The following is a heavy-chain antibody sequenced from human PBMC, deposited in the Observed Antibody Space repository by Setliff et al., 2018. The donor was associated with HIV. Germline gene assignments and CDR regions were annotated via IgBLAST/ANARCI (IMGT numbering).Heavy chain of an antibody. D-gene: IGHD6-19*01. Sequence: LSLTCAVYGGSFSGYYWTWIRQPSGKGLEWIGEITHSGSTNYNPSLETRVTISVDTSKNQFSLKLSSVTAADTAVYYCAKGVAGLQYYYYYMDVWGKGTTVTVSS. J-gene: IGHJ6*03. CDR2: ITHSGST. CDR1: GGSFSGYY. V-gene: IGHV4-34*01. CDR3: AKGVAGLQYYYYYMDV.